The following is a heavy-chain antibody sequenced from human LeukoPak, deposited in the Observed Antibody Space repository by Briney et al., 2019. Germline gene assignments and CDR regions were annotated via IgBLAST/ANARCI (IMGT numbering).Heavy chain of an antibody. D-gene: IGHD6-19*01. J-gene: IGHJ4*02. CDR1: GFTVSSNY. V-gene: IGHV3-53*01. CDR3: ARDLGSGWNFDY. CDR2: IYSGGST. Sequence: GGSLRLSCAASGFTVSSNYMNWVHQAPGKGLEWVSIIYSGGSTYYADSVKGRFTISRDNSKNTLYLQMNSLRAEDTAVYYCARDLGSGWNFDYWGQGTLVTVSS.